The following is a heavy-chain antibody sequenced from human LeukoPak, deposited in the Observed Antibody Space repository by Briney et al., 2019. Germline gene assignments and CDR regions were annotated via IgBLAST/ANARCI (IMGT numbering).Heavy chain of an antibody. CDR1: GYSFTSHW. CDR2: IYPGDSDT. CDR3: ARRYCTNGVCYSYFDY. J-gene: IGHJ4*02. Sequence: GESLKISCKGSGYSFTSHWIGWVRQMPGKGLEWMGIIYPGDSDTRYSPSFQGQVTISADKSISTAYLQWSSLKASDTAMYYCARRYCTNGVCYSYFDYWGQGTLVTVSS. V-gene: IGHV5-51*01. D-gene: IGHD2-8*01.